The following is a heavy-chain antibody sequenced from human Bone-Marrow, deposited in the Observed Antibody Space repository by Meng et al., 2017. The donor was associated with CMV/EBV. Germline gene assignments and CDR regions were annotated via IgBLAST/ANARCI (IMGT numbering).Heavy chain of an antibody. D-gene: IGHD3-10*01. CDR2: MNTNSGNT. CDR1: GYTFTRYD. V-gene: IGHV1-8*03. CDR3: ARDTAYYYGSGSYSP. J-gene: IGHJ5*02. Sequence: ASVKVSCKASGYTFTRYDINWVRQAAGQGLEWMGWMNTNSGNTGYAQNFQGRVTITADKSTSTAYMELSSLRSEDTAVYYCARDTAYYYGSGSYSPWGQGTLVTVSS.